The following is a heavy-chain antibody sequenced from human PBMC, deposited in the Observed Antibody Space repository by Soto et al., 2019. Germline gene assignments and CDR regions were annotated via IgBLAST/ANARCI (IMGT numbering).Heavy chain of an antibody. CDR1: GGTFSSYA. Sequence: SVKVSCKASGGTFSSYAISWVLQAPGQGLEWMGGIIPIFGTANYAQKFQGRVTITADESTSTAYMELSSLRFDDAAVYFCARERYQVISDGMDVWGQGTTVTVSS. D-gene: IGHD2-2*01. CDR2: IIPIFGTA. CDR3: ARERYQVISDGMDV. J-gene: IGHJ6*02. V-gene: IGHV1-69*13.